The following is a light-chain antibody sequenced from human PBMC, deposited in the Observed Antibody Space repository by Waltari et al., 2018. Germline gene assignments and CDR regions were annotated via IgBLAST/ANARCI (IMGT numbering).Light chain of an antibody. CDR2: EGS. V-gene: IGLV2-23*01. Sequence: QSALTQPASVSGSPGPSITISCSGTSSDVGKSNFVSWFQQHPGTAPKPMIYEGSKRPSGVSNRFSGSKSGNTASLTISGLQAEDEADYYCCSYAGNRWVFGGGTKLTVL. CDR1: SSDVGKSNF. J-gene: IGLJ3*02. CDR3: CSYAGNRWV.